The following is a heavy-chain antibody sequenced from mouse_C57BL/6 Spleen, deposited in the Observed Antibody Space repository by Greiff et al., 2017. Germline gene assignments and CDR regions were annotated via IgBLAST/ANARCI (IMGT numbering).Heavy chain of an antibody. J-gene: IGHJ2*01. V-gene: IGHV14-3*01. CDR2: IDPANGNT. CDR1: GFNIKNTY. Sequence: VQLQQSVAELVRPGASVKLSCTASGFNIKNTYMHWVKQRPEQGLEWIGRIDPANGNTKYAPKFPGKATIPAETSSNPAYMQLTSLTSEDTAIYYCARRDYYGSSYYFDYWGQGTTLTVSS. CDR3: ARRDYYGSSYYFDY. D-gene: IGHD1-1*01.